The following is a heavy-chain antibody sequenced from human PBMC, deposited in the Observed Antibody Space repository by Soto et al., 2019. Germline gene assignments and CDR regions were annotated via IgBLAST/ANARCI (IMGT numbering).Heavy chain of an antibody. CDR1: GDTFTDYY. Sequence: QVQLVQSGAEVKKPGASVKVSCKASGDTFTDYYIHWVRQAPGQVLEWMGTVNPSGGHTTYAQHCLGRMTMTRDTSTSTLYMELTSLTSEDTAVYYCARGGHVVVVTAALDYWGQGTLVTVSS. CDR3: ARGGHVVVVTAALDY. CDR2: VNPSGGHT. J-gene: IGHJ4*02. D-gene: IGHD2-21*02. V-gene: IGHV1-46*01.